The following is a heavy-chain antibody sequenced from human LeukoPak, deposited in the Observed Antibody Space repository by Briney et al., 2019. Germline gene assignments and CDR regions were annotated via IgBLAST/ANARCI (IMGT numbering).Heavy chain of an antibody. CDR2: IYHSGST. D-gene: IGHD3-10*01. CDR3: AKSNGYGLIDI. J-gene: IGHJ3*02. CDR1: GGSISSAFW. Sequence: SGTLSLTCAVSGGSISSAFWWSWVRQPPGKGLEWIGEIYHSGSTNYNPSLKSRVTMSLDTSRNQFSLKLNSVTAADTAVYYCAKSNGYGLIDIWGQGTMVTVSS. V-gene: IGHV4-4*02.